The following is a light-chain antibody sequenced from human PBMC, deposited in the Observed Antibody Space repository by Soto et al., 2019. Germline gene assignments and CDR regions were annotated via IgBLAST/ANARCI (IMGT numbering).Light chain of an antibody. V-gene: IGLV2-14*01. CDR3: SSYTSSSSRSNV. CDR1: SSDVGGYNY. Sequence: QSALAQPASVSGSPGQSITISCTGTSSDVGGYNYVSWYQQHPGKAPKLMIYDVSNRPSGVSNRFSGSKSGNTASLTISGLQAEDEADYYCSSYTSSSSRSNVFGPGTKVTVL. CDR2: DVS. J-gene: IGLJ1*01.